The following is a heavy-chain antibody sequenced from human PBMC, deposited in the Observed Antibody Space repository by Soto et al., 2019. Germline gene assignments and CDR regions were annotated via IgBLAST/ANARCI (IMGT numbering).Heavy chain of an antibody. Sequence: ASVKVSCKASGYTFTSYGISWVRQAPGQGLEWMGWISAYNGNTNYAQKLQGTVTMTTDTSTSTAYMELRSLRSDDTAVYYCARVSCSSTSCYSPRYYYYYGMDVWGQGTTVTVSS. CDR1: GYTFTSYG. CDR2: ISAYNGNT. J-gene: IGHJ6*02. D-gene: IGHD2-2*02. V-gene: IGHV1-18*04. CDR3: ARVSCSSTSCYSPRYYYYYGMDV.